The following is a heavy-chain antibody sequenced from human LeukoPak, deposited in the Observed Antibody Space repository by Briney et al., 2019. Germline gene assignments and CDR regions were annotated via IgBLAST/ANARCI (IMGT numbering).Heavy chain of an antibody. J-gene: IGHJ4*02. CDR3: ARGTMTTVTYYFDY. Sequence: PSETLSLTCTASGGSISSYYWSWIRQPPGKGLEWIGYVYSSGSTNYNPSVKSRVTISVDTSKNQFSLKLSSVTAADTAVYYCARGTMTTVTYYFDYWGQGTLVTVSS. D-gene: IGHD4-17*01. V-gene: IGHV4-59*12. CDR1: GGSISSYY. CDR2: VYSSGST.